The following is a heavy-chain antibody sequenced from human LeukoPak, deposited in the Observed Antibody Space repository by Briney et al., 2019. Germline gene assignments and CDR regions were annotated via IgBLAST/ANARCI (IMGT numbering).Heavy chain of an antibody. CDR2: IYSGDSDT. J-gene: IGHJ3*02. D-gene: IGHD2-2*01. V-gene: IGHV5-51*01. CDR3: ARQAESQLRDAYDI. CDR1: GYIFANYW. Sequence: GESLKISCKGSGYIFANYWIGWVRQMPGKGLAWMGIIYSGDSDTRYSPSFQGQVTISVDKSISTAYLQWSSLKASDTAMYYCARQAESQLRDAYDIWGQGTMVTVS.